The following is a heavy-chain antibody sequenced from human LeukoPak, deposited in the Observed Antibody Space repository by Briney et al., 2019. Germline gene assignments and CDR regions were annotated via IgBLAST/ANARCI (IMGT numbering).Heavy chain of an antibody. V-gene: IGHV3-21*01. Sequence: PGGSLRLSCAASGFTFSSYSMNWVRQAPGKGLEWVSSISSSSSSYIYYADSVKGRFTISRDNAKNSLYLQMNSLRAEDTAVYYCARDLSNVGVVVPAAIEKEYYFDYWGQGTLVTVSS. J-gene: IGHJ4*02. D-gene: IGHD2-2*02. CDR1: GFTFSSYS. CDR3: ARDLSNVGVVVPAAIEKEYYFDY. CDR2: ISSSSSSYI.